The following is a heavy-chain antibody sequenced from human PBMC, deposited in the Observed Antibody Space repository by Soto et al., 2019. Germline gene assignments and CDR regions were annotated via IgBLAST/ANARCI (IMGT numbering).Heavy chain of an antibody. J-gene: IGHJ4*02. CDR3: AKDATRTNGWYHFDY. CDR1: GFTFSSYS. D-gene: IGHD6-19*01. V-gene: IGHV3-23*01. Sequence: HPGGSLRLSCAASGFTFSSYSMNWVRQAPGKGLEWVSVLNDRGDTTYYTDSVKGRFTISRDNSKNTLYLQMNSLRAEDTAVYYCAKDATRTNGWYHFDYWGQGALVTVSS. CDR2: LNDRGDTT.